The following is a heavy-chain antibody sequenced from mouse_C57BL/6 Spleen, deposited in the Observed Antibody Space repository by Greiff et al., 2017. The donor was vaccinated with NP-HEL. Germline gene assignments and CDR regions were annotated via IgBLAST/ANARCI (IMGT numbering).Heavy chain of an antibody. V-gene: IGHV1-80*01. CDR2: IYPGDGDT. CDR3: ARDSTVVAKRYCDV. D-gene: IGHD1-1*01. CDR1: GYAFSSYW. J-gene: IGHJ1*03. Sequence: QVQLQQSGAELVKPGASVKISCKASGYAFSSYWLNWVKQRPGKGLEWIGQIYPGDGDTNYNGKFKGKATLTADKSSSTAYMQLSSLTSEDSAVYFCARDSTVVAKRYCDVWGTGTTVTVSS.